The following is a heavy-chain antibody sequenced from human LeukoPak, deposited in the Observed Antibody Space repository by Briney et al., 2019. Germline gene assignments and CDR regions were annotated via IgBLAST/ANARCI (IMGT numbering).Heavy chain of an antibody. J-gene: IGHJ4*02. CDR1: GFSFITYW. CDR2: ISPSDSRT. CDR3: ARLGGPHSPFDN. D-gene: IGHD2-15*01. Sequence: GESLKISCKGSGFSFITYWIVWVRQMPGKGLEWMGHISPSDSRTTYSPSFQGQVTISADKSLRTAYLQWRSLKASDTGIYFCARLGGPHSPFDNWGQGTRVIVSS. V-gene: IGHV5-51*01.